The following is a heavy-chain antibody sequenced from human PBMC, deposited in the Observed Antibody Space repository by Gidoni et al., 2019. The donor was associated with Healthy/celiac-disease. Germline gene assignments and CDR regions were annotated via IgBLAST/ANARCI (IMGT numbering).Heavy chain of an antibody. J-gene: IGHJ4*02. CDR3: ASLTYYYGSGSYPPQDY. CDR2: IYYSGRT. CDR1: GGSISIGGYY. Sequence: QVHLQESGPGLVKPSQTLSLTCTVSGGSISIGGYYWSWLRQHPGKGLEWIGYIYYSGRTYYNPSLKSRVTISVDTSKNQFSLKLSSVTAADTAVYYCASLTYYYGSGSYPPQDYWGQGTLVTVSS. D-gene: IGHD3-10*01. V-gene: IGHV4-31*03.